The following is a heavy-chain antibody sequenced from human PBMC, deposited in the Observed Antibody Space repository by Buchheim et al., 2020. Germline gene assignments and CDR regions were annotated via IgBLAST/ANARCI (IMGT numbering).Heavy chain of an antibody. CDR1: GFTFTDYY. J-gene: IGHJ4*02. CDR3: ARFNSGYYSDY. V-gene: IGHV3-11*05. Sequence: QVQLVESGGGLVKPGGSLRLSCTASGFTFTDYYMSWIRQAPGKGLEWVSYISSSSTSTNYADSVKGRFTISRDHAKDSLSLQMNSLRAEDTAVYYCARFNSGYYSDYWGQGTL. D-gene: IGHD3-22*01. CDR2: ISSSSTST.